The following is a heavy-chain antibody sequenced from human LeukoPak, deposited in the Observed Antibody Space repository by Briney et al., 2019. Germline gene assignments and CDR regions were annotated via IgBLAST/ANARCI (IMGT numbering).Heavy chain of an antibody. CDR3: ARITLVMSTNLFDY. V-gene: IGHV4-39*01. CDR2: IYYSGST. J-gene: IGHJ4*02. Sequence: SETLSLTCTVSGGSINSSSYYWGWIRQPPGQGLEWIGSIYYSGSTHYNPSLKSRVTISVDTSKNQFSLKLSSVIAADTAVYYCARITLVMSTNLFDYWGQGTLVTVSS. CDR1: GGSINSSSYY. D-gene: IGHD1-26*01.